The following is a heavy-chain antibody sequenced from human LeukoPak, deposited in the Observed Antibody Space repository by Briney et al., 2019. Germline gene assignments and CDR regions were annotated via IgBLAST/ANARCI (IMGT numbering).Heavy chain of an antibody. V-gene: IGHV4-61*02. D-gene: IGHD4-17*01. CDR3: ARANYGDFDY. CDR2: IYTSGST. CDR1: GGSISGGSYY. J-gene: IGHJ4*02. Sequence: PSETLSLTCTVSGGSISGGSYYWSWIRQPAGKGLEWIGRIYTSGSTNYNPSLKSRVTISVDTSKNQFSLKLSSVTAADTAVYYCARANYGDFDYWGQGTLVTVFS.